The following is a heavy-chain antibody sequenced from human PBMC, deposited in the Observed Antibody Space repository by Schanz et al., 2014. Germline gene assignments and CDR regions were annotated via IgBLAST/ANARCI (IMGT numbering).Heavy chain of an antibody. V-gene: IGHV3-23*01. Sequence: EVRLLESGGGLVQPGGSLRLSCVGSGFTFGSYAMNWVRQAPGKGLEWVSTSASDTFYADSVKGRFTISRDNSQNTLYLQMISLGVDDTAVYYCASPYRYCGGDCYINWGQGTLVTVSS. CDR2: TSASDT. D-gene: IGHD2-21*01. CDR3: ASPYRYCGGDCYIN. CDR1: GFTFGSYA. J-gene: IGHJ4*02.